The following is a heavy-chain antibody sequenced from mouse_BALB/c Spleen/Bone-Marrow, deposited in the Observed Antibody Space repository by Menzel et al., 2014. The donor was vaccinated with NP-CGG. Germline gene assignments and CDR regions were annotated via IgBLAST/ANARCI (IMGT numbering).Heavy chain of an antibody. D-gene: IGHD1-1*01. CDR1: DYSFTDYY. J-gene: IGHJ4*01. Sequence: LVKTGASVKISYKASDYSFTDYYMHWVKQTHGKSLEWIGYISCYNGATNYNQKFKGKATFTVDTSSSTAYMQFRSLTSEDSAVYYCARSEGIYYYGIIYAMDYWGKGTSFPFSS. CDR3: ARSEGIYYYGIIYAMDY. CDR2: ISCYNGAT. V-gene: IGHV1S34*01.